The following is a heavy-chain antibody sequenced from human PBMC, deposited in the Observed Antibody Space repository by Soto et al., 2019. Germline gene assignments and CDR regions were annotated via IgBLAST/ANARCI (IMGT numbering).Heavy chain of an antibody. Sequence: GGSLRLSCAASGFTFSSYAMSWVRQAPGKGLEWVSAISGSGGSTYYADSVKGRFTISRDNSKNTLYLQMNGLRAEDTAVYYCAKVGGGIAAAGEGYVDYWGQGTLVTV. V-gene: IGHV3-23*01. CDR2: ISGSGGST. J-gene: IGHJ4*02. D-gene: IGHD6-13*01. CDR1: GFTFSSYA. CDR3: AKVGGGIAAAGEGYVDY.